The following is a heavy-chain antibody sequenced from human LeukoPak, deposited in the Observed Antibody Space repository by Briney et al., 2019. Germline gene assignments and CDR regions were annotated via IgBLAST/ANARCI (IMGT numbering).Heavy chain of an antibody. V-gene: IGHV1-8*01. CDR3: ARRSIAVAATNFDY. CDR2: MNPNSGNT. J-gene: IGHJ4*02. CDR1: GYTFTSYD. Sequence: ASVKVSCKASGYTFTSYDINWVRQATGQGLEWMGWMNPNSGNTGYAQKFQGRVTMTRNTSISTAYMELSSLRSEDTAVYYCARRSIAVAATNFDYWGQGTLVTVSS. D-gene: IGHD6-19*01.